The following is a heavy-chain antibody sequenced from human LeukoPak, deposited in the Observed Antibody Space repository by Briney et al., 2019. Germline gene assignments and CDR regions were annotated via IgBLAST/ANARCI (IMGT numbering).Heavy chain of an antibody. CDR2: IYTSGSV. CDR1: GDSISSGSYF. V-gene: IGHV4-61*02. J-gene: IGHJ6*03. Sequence: PSETLSLTCTVSGDSISSGSYFWSWIRQPAGKGLEWIGRIYTSGSVAYNPSLKRRVTISIDTSKNQFSLKLSSVTAADTAVYYCAGGVVSGYYPHYYYYYMDVWGEGTTVTVSS. D-gene: IGHD3-22*01. CDR3: AGGVVSGYYPHYYYYYMDV.